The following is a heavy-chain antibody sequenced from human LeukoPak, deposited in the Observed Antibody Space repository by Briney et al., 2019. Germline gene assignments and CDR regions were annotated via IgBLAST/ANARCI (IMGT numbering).Heavy chain of an antibody. J-gene: IGHJ4*02. D-gene: IGHD2-21*01. CDR1: GDSISSGCYY. V-gene: IGHV4-61*02. Sequence: SQTLSLTCTVSGDSISSGCYYWNWIRQPAGKGLEWIGRIFSRGSANYNPSLKSRVTMSVDTSNNQLSLRLNSVTGADTAVYYCARALGLAKDYFDSWGQGTLVTVSS. CDR2: IFSRGSA. CDR3: ARALGLAKDYFDS.